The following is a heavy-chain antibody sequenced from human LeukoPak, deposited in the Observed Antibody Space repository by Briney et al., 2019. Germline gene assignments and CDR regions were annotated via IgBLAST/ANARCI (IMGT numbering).Heavy chain of an antibody. V-gene: IGHV3-7*01. CDR3: ARVGTWELQRVFDY. D-gene: IGHD1-1*01. CDR1: GFMFSDYW. J-gene: IGHJ4*02. Sequence: GGSLRLSCAASGFMFSDYWMTWVRQVPGTGLEWVANINGRGSEVHYVDSVEGRFTFSRDNAKHSLYLQLDSRRAENTAVYYCARVGTWELQRVFDYWGQGTLVTVS. CDR2: INGRGSEV.